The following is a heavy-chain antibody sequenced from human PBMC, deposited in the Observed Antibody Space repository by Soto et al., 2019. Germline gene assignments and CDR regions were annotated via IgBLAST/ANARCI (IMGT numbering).Heavy chain of an antibody. J-gene: IGHJ4*02. CDR3: ARGGPGAPFDS. CDR2: ISANSGNT. D-gene: IGHD1-26*01. V-gene: IGHV1-18*01. Sequence: QVQLVQSGAEVKKPGASVKVSCKASGYTFSSYGISWVRQAPGQGLEWMGWISANSGNTNYAQKVQGRVTLTTDTSTITADMELRSLRSDDTAMYYCARGGPGAPFDSWGQGTPVTVSS. CDR1: GYTFSSYG.